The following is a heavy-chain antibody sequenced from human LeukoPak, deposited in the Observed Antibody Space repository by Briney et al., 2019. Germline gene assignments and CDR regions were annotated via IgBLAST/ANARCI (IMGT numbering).Heavy chain of an antibody. V-gene: IGHV3-74*01. Sequence: GGSLRLSCAASGFTFSTYWMHWVRQAPGKGLVWVSRINSDGSSTSYADFVKGRFTISRDNAKNTLYLQMNSLRAEDTAVYYCARDPPEWELPQDCWGRGTLVAVSS. CDR3: ARDPPEWELPQDC. D-gene: IGHD1-26*01. J-gene: IGHJ4*02. CDR2: INSDGSST. CDR1: GFTFSTYW.